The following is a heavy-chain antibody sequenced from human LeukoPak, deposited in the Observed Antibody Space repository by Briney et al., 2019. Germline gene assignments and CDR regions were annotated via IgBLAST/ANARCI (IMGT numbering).Heavy chain of an antibody. D-gene: IGHD3-9*01. Sequence: GESLKISCKGSGYSFTSYWIGWVRQMPGKGLEWMGIIYPGDSDTRYSPSFQGQVTISADKSISTAYLQWSSLKASDTAMYYCARHSKYYDILTGYYTSWHFDYWGQGTLVTVSS. CDR2: IYPGDSDT. CDR3: ARHSKYYDILTGYYTSWHFDY. J-gene: IGHJ4*02. V-gene: IGHV5-51*01. CDR1: GYSFTSYW.